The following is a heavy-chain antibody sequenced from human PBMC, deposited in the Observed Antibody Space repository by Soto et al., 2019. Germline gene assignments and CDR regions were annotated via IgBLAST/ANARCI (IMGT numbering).Heavy chain of an antibody. J-gene: IGHJ4*02. CDR3: AKFRTNMVTFFDY. D-gene: IGHD5-18*01. V-gene: IGHV3-23*01. CDR2: ISGSGGST. CDR1: GFTFSSYA. Sequence: GGSLRLCCAASGFTFSSYAMSWVRQAPGKGLEWVSAISGSGGSTYYADSVKGRFTISRDNSKNTLYLQMNSLRAEDTAVYYCAKFRTNMVTFFDYWGQGTLVTVSS.